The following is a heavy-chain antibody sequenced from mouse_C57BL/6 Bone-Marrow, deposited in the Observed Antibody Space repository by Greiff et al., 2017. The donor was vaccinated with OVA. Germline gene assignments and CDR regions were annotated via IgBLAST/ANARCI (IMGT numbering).Heavy chain of an antibody. CDR2: ISSGSSTI. CDR3: ARLAQATSAY. CDR1: GFTFSDYG. V-gene: IGHV5-17*01. J-gene: IGHJ3*01. D-gene: IGHD3-2*02. Sequence: EVQVVESGGGLVKPGGSLKLSCAASGFTFSDYGMHWVRQTPEKGLEWVAYISSGSSTIYYADTVKGRFTISRDNAKNTLFLQMTSLRSEDTAMYYCARLAQATSAYWGQGTLVTVSA.